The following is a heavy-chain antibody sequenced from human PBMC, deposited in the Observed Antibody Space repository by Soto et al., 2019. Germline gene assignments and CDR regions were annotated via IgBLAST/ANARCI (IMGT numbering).Heavy chain of an antibody. Sequence: ASVKVSCKASGGTFSSYAISWVRQAPGQGLEWMGGIIPIFGTANYAQKFQGRVTITADESTSTAYMELSSLRSEDTAVYYCARSVIYRRWLQFNHQYCFDYWGQGTLVTVSS. V-gene: IGHV1-69*13. CDR3: ARSVIYRRWLQFNHQYCFDY. J-gene: IGHJ4*02. D-gene: IGHD5-12*01. CDR2: IIPIFGTA. CDR1: GGTFSSYA.